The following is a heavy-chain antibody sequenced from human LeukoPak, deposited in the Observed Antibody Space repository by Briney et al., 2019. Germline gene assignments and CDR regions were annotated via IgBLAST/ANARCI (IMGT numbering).Heavy chain of an antibody. Sequence: PGGSLRLSCAASGFTFSSYAMHWVRQAPGKGLEYVSSISSNGGSTYYADSVKGRFTISRDNSKNTLFLQMSSLRTEDTAVYYCASPYSGYDYNFAHWGQGTLVTVSS. CDR2: ISSNGGST. CDR1: GFTFSSYA. V-gene: IGHV3-64D*06. CDR3: ASPYSGYDYNFAH. D-gene: IGHD5-12*01. J-gene: IGHJ4*02.